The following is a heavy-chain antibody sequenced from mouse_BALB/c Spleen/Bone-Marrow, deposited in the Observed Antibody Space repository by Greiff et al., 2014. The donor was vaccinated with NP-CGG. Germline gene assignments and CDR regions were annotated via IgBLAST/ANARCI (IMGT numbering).Heavy chain of an antibody. D-gene: IGHD2-14*01. Sequence: VQLQQSGAELVKPGASVRLSCTASGFNIKDTYMDWVKQRPEQGLEWIGRIDPANGNTKYDPKFQGKATITADTSSNIAYLQLSSLTSEDTAVYYCARYRLGTYFDYWGQGTTLTVSS. CDR2: IDPANGNT. CDR3: ARYRLGTYFDY. J-gene: IGHJ2*01. CDR1: GFNIKDTY. V-gene: IGHV14-3*02.